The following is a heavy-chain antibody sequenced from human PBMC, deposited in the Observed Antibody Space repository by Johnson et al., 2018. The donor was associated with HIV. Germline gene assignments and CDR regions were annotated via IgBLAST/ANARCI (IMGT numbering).Heavy chain of an antibody. J-gene: IGHJ3*02. CDR2: IQQGGNVT. Sequence: VQLVESGGGLVQPGGSLRLSCAASGFTFSNYWMTWVRQAPGRGLEWVANIQQGGNVTYYVDSVKGRFTISRDNANNSLYLQMNSLRAEDTALYYCARAERAGRLYTAFDIWGQGTMLTVSS. CDR3: ARAERAGRLYTAFDI. D-gene: IGHD3-16*01. CDR1: GFTFSNYW. V-gene: IGHV3-7*01.